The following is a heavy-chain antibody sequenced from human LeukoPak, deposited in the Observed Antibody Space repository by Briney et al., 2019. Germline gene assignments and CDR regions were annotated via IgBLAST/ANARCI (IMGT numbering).Heavy chain of an antibody. CDR3: ARPFSGYYYVDAFDI. V-gene: IGHV3-30*14. CDR2: ISYDGSNK. Sequence: PGGSLRLSCAASGFTFSSYAMHWVRQAPGKGLEWVAVISYDGSNKYYADSVKGRFTISRDNSKNTLYLQMNSLRAEDTAVYYCARPFSGYYYVDAFDIWGQGTMVTVSS. J-gene: IGHJ3*02. D-gene: IGHD3-22*01. CDR1: GFTFSSYA.